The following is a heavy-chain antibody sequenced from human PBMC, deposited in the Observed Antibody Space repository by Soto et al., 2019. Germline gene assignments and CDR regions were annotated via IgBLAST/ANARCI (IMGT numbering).Heavy chain of an antibody. CDR2: IIPILGIA. J-gene: IGHJ4*02. CDR1: GGTFSSYT. D-gene: IGHD3-3*02. V-gene: IGHV1-69*04. CDR3: ARDHGIQP. Sequence: SVKVSCKASGGTFSSYTISWVRQAPGQGLEWMGRIIPILGIANYAQKFQGRVTITADKSTSTAYMELSSLRSEDTAVYHYARDHGIQPWGQGTLVTSPQ.